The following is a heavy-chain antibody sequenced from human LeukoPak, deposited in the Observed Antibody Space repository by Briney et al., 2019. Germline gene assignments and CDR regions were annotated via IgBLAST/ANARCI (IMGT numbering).Heavy chain of an antibody. CDR2: ISSGANNI. CDR3: ARARSAHSYGRTGYYYYFDS. CDR1: GFTFRNYR. J-gene: IGHJ4*02. V-gene: IGHV3-21*01. Sequence: GGSLRLSCAASGFTFRNYRMNWVRQAPGKGLEWVSSISSGANNINYADSIKGRFAVSRDNPKNSLYLQMNSLRAEDTAVYYCARARSAHSYGRTGYYYYFDSWGQGNLVTVSS. D-gene: IGHD5-18*01.